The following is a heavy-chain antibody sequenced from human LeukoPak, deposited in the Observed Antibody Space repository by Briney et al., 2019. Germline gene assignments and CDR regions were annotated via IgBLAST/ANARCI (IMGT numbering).Heavy chain of an antibody. J-gene: IGHJ3*02. CDR2: ISGSGGST. CDR3: AKGSSSGYLWAFDI. CDR1: GFTFSSYA. V-gene: IGHV3-23*01. D-gene: IGHD3-22*01. Sequence: GGSLSLSCAASGFTFSSYAMSWVRQAPGKGLEWVSAISGSGGSTYYAHSVKGRFTISRDNSKNTLYLQMNSLRAEDTAVYYCAKGSSSGYLWAFDIWGQGTMVTVSS.